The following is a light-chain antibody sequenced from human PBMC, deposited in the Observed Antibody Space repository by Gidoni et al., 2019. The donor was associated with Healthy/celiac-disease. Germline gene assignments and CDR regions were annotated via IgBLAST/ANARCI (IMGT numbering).Light chain of an antibody. J-gene: IGLJ1*01. CDR3: SSYTSSSTYV. V-gene: IGLV2-14*01. CDR1: SSDVGGYNY. Sequence: QSALTQPASVAGSPGQSINISCTGTSSDVGGYNYVSWYQQHPGKAPKLMIYEVSNRPAGVSNRFSGSKSGNTASLTISVLQAEDESDYYCSSYTSSSTYVFGTGTKVTVL. CDR2: EVS.